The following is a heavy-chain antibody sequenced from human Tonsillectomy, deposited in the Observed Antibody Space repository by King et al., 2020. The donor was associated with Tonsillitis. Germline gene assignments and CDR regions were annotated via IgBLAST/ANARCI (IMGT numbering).Heavy chain of an antibody. D-gene: IGHD3-16*02. J-gene: IGHJ4*02. CDR2: ISAYNGNT. Sequence: QLVQSGAEVKKPGASVKVSCKASGYTFTSYGISWVRQAPGQGLEWMGWISAYNGNTNSAPSLQGRVTMTTDTSTSTAYMELRSLRSDDTAVYYWAGDGTYDCVWGGYRSYFDYWGQGTLVTVSS. CDR1: GYTFTSYG. V-gene: IGHV1-18*01. CDR3: AGDGTYDCVWGGYRSYFDY.